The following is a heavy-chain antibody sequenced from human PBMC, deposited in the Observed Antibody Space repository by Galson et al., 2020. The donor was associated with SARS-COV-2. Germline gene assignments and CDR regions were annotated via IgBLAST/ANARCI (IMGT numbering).Heavy chain of an antibody. D-gene: IGHD3-10*01. CDR2: IYYGGHT. J-gene: IGHJ4*02. Sequence: SETLSLTCTVSGDSISSGPHYWGWVRQPPGKGLEWIGNIYYGGHTFYSPSLKNRVTISVDSSNNQFSLNLASVTAADTALYYCARASTVYGSGLPFDFCGQGTLVTVS. CDR3: ARASTVYGSGLPFDF. V-gene: IGHV4-39*07. CDR1: GDSISSGPHY.